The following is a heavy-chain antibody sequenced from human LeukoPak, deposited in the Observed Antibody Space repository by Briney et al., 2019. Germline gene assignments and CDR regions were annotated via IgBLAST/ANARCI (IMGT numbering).Heavy chain of an antibody. CDR2: IYYSGST. V-gene: IGHV4-59*01. J-gene: IGHJ5*02. D-gene: IGHD1-1*01. CDR1: GGSISSYY. Sequence: SETLSLTCTVSGGSISSYYWSWIRQPPGKGLEWIGYIYYSGSTNYNPSLKSRVTISVDTSKDQFSLKLSSVTAADTAVYYCARGWYTWNGGPFDPWGQGTLVTVSS. CDR3: ARGWYTWNGGPFDP.